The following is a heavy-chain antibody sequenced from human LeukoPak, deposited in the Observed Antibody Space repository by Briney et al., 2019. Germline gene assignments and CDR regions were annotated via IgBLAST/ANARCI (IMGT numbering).Heavy chain of an antibody. CDR2: IYHSGTT. V-gene: IGHV4-39*06. D-gene: IGHD3-10*01. Sequence: SETLSLTCTVSGGSISSSSYYWGWIRQPPGKGLEWIGSIYHSGTTYYNPTLKSRVTISIDTSKNQVALKLSSVTAADTAVYYCAREQDYYGSGSYLVWGQGTLVTVSS. CDR1: GGSISSSSYY. J-gene: IGHJ4*02. CDR3: AREQDYYGSGSYLV.